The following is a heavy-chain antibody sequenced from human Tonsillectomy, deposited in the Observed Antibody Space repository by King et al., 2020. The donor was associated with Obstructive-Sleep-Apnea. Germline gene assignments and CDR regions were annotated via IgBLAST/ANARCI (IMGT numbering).Heavy chain of an antibody. V-gene: IGHV3-7*03. CDR1: GFTSSSYW. D-gene: IGHD6-19*01. J-gene: IGHJ4*02. CDR3: ARNLGDSGCYDY. CDR2: IKGDGSEK. Sequence: VQLVESGGGLVQPGGSLRLSCAASGFTSSSYWMSWVRQAPGKVLEWVAIIKGDGSEKYYVDSVRGRFTISRDNAKNSLYLQINSLRSEDTAVYYCARNLGDSGCYDYWGQGTLVTVSS.